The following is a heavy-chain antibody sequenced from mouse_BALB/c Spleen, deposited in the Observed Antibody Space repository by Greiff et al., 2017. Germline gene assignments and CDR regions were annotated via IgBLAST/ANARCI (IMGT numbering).Heavy chain of an antibody. CDR1: GFNIKDYY. CDR3: ASYRVDRCIDY. Sequence: EVQLQQSGAELVRPGALVKLSCKASGFNIKDYYMHWVKQRPEQGLEWIGWIDPENGNAIYDPKFQGKSTITADTSSNTASLQLSSQASEDTAVYYWASYRVDRCIDYWGQGTTVTVSA. CDR2: IDPENGNA. J-gene: IGHJ4*01. D-gene: IGHD2-14*01. V-gene: IGHV14-1*02.